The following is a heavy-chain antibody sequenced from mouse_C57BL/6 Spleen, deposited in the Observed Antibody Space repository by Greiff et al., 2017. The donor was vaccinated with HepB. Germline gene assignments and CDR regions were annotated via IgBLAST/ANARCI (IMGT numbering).Heavy chain of an antibody. J-gene: IGHJ4*01. D-gene: IGHD2-1*01. CDR1: GYTFTSYW. CDR3: ARDDIYYGNYGYYAIDY. V-gene: IGHV1-55*01. CDR2: IYPGSGST. Sequence: QVQLQQPGAELVKPGASVKMSCKASGYTFTSYWITWVKQRPGQGLEWIGDIYPGSGSTTYNEKFKSKATLTVDTSSSTAYMQLSSLTSEDSAVYYCARDDIYYGNYGYYAIDYWGQGTSVTVSS.